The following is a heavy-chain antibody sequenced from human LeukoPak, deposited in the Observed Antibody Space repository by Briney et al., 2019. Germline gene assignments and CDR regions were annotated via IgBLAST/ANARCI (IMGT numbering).Heavy chain of an antibody. CDR2: ISSSSSTI. J-gene: IGHJ4*02. CDR1: GFTFSSYS. D-gene: IGHD3-22*01. Sequence: TGGSLRLSCAASGFTFSSYSMNWVRQAPGKGLEWVSYISSSSSTIYYADSVKGRFTISRDNAKNSLYLQMNSLRAEDTAVYYCARVMIPVTMIVVASDYWGQGTLVTVSS. V-gene: IGHV3-48*04. CDR3: ARVMIPVTMIVVASDY.